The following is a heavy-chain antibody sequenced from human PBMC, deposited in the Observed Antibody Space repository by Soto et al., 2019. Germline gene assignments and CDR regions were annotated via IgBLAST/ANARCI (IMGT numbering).Heavy chain of an antibody. Sequence: EVQLLESGGGLIQPGGSLRLSCAASGFTFSSYAMTWVRQAPGKGLEWVSGISGSGGGTYYADSVKGRFTISRDNSKSKLYLQMSSRRAEDTAVYYCARVSLGATTITDFYYYGMDVWGQGTTVTVSS. CDR1: GFTFSSYA. D-gene: IGHD1-26*01. J-gene: IGHJ6*02. V-gene: IGHV3-23*01. CDR3: ARVSLGATTITDFYYYGMDV. CDR2: ISGSGGGT.